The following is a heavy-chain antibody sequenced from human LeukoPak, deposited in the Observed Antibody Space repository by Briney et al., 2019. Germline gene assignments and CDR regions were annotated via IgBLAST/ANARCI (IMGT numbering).Heavy chain of an antibody. D-gene: IGHD3-22*01. V-gene: IGHV4-39*07. CDR2: IFYTGTT. CDR1: GGSISISGYY. Sequence: PSETLSLTCTVSGGSISISGYYWAWIRQPPGKGPEWIGSIFYTGTTYYNPSLRSRVTISVDTSKNQFFLKLSSVTAADTAVYYCARLSRYYYDSSGYPHNWFDPWGQGTLVTVSS. J-gene: IGHJ5*02. CDR3: ARLSRYYYDSSGYPHNWFDP.